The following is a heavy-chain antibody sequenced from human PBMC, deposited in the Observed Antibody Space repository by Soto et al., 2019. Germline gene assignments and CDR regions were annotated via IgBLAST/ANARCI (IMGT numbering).Heavy chain of an antibody. CDR2: FDPEDGET. D-gene: IGHD2-15*01. Sequence: EASVKVSCKFSGYTLTELSMHCVRQAPGKGLEWMGGFDPEDGETIYAQKFQGRVTMTEDTSTDTAYMELSSLRSEDTAVYYCAIRTSGYCSGGGCYVYDYWGQGTLVTVSS. CDR3: AIRTSGYCSGGGCYVYDY. J-gene: IGHJ4*02. V-gene: IGHV1-24*01. CDR1: GYTLTELS.